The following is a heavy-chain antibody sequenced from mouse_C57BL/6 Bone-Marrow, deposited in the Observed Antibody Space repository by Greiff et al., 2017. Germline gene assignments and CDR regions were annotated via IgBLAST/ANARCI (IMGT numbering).Heavy chain of an antibody. V-gene: IGHV1-81*01. CDR1: GYTFTSYG. D-gene: IGHD1-1*01. CDR3: EGGCYYVEFDY. Sequence: QVQLKESGAELARPGASVKLSCKASGYTFTSYGISWVKQRTGQGLEWIGEIYPRSGNTYYNEKFKGKATLTADKSSSTSDMEVRSLTSEYSAVYCGEGGCYYVEFDYWGQGTTLTVSS. J-gene: IGHJ2*01. CDR2: IYPRSGNT.